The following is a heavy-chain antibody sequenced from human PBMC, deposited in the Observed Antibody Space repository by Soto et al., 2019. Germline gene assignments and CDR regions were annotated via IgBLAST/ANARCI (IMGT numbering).Heavy chain of an antibody. Sequence: SETLSLTCTVSGGSISSYYWSWIRQPPGKGLEWIGYIYYSGSTNYNPSLKSRVTISVDTSKNQFSLKLSSVTAADTAVYYCARQINPAAAATPYYYYYYMDVWGKGTTVTVSS. J-gene: IGHJ6*03. CDR1: GGSISSYY. CDR2: IYYSGST. CDR3: ARQINPAAAATPYYYYYYMDV. V-gene: IGHV4-59*08. D-gene: IGHD6-13*01.